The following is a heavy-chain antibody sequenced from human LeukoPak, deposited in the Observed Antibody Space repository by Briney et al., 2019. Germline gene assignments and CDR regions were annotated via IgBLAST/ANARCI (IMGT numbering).Heavy chain of an antibody. J-gene: IGHJ4*02. CDR1: GLTFSSSW. V-gene: IGHV3-7*01. Sequence: GGSLRLSCAVSGLTFSSSWMDWVRQAPGKGLEWVASINPDGNKKYSADSVKGRFTISRDNTENSLYLQMNSLRVEDTAFYYCARDLAYSRLDYWGQGMLVTVSS. D-gene: IGHD5-18*01. CDR3: ARDLAYSRLDY. CDR2: INPDGNKK.